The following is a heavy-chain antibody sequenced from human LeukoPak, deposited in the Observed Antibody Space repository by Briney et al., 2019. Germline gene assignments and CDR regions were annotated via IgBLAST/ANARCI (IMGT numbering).Heavy chain of an antibody. V-gene: IGHV3-21*01. Sequence: GGSLRLSCAASGFTFSSYSMNWVRQAPGKGLEWVSSISSSSSYIYYADSVKGRFTISRDNAKNSLYLQMNSLRAEDTAVYYCARSVFTFGGVIVLAGYYYGMDVWGQGTTVTVSS. CDR1: GFTFSSYS. CDR2: ISSSSSYI. D-gene: IGHD3-16*02. J-gene: IGHJ6*02. CDR3: ARSVFTFGGVIVLAGYYYGMDV.